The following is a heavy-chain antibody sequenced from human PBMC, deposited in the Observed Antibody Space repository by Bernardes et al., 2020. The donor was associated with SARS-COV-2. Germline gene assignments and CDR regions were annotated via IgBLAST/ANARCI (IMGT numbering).Heavy chain of an antibody. V-gene: IGHV3-30-3*02. CDR2: ISYEGRTE. J-gene: IGHJ4*02. Sequence: GGSLRLSCAASGFTFSHFAMHWVRQAPGKGLEWVAIISYEGRTEYNADSVKGRFTISRDNSNNTIFLQMSSLRPEDTAVYYCAKDQGGWVFDYWGQGTLVTVSS. CDR3: AKDQGGWVFDY. CDR1: GFTFSHFA. D-gene: IGHD6-19*01.